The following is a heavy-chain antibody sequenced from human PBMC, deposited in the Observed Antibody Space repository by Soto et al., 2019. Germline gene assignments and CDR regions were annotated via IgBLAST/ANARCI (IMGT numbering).Heavy chain of an antibody. CDR2: IIPIFGTA. Sequence: SVKVSCKASGGTFSSYAISWVRQAPGQGLEWMGGIIPIFGTANYAQKFQGRVTITADESTSTAYMELSSLRSEDTAVYYCARGLQPVGDYDASYYYYGMDVWGQGTTVTV. D-gene: IGHD4-17*01. J-gene: IGHJ6*02. V-gene: IGHV1-69*13. CDR3: ARGLQPVGDYDASYYYYGMDV. CDR1: GGTFSSYA.